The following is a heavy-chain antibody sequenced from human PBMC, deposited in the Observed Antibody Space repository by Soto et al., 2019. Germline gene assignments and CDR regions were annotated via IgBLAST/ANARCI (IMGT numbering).Heavy chain of an antibody. Sequence: ASVKVSCKASGCTFTSYDINWVRQATGQGLEWMGWMNPNSGNTGYAQKFQGRVTMTRNTSISTAYMELSSLRSEDTAVYYCARRRYYYDSSGYYYPGRDAFDIWGQGTMVTVSS. J-gene: IGHJ3*02. V-gene: IGHV1-8*01. D-gene: IGHD3-22*01. CDR3: ARRRYYYDSSGYYYPGRDAFDI. CDR2: MNPNSGNT. CDR1: GCTFTSYD.